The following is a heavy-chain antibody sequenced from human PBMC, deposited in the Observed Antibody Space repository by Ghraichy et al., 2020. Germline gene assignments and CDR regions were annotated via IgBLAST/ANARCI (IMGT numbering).Heavy chain of an antibody. CDR3: ARNDFGDHEDY. V-gene: IGHV4-31*03. CDR2: IHHSGST. Sequence: LRLSCTVSGVSISSVGYYWSWIRHHPGKGLEWLGYIHHSGSTYYNPSLKRRLDISIDTSKNQFSLNLTSVTAADTAVYYCARNDFGDHEDYWGQGTLVTVSS. D-gene: IGHD4-17*01. J-gene: IGHJ4*02. CDR1: GVSISSVGYY.